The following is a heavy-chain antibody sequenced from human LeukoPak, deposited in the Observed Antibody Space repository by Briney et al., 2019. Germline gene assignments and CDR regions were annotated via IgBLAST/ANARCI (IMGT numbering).Heavy chain of an antibody. V-gene: IGHV3-23*01. CDR2: ISGSGSST. CDR3: ARHGANYYYYYMDV. D-gene: IGHD3-16*01. J-gene: IGHJ6*03. CDR1: GFTFSNYA. Sequence: GGSLRLSCAASGFTFSNYAMSWVRKAPGMGLEWVSPISGSGSSTYYAASVRGRFTISRDNSKNTLYLQMNSLRAEDTAVYYCARHGANYYYYYMDVWGKGTTVTVSS.